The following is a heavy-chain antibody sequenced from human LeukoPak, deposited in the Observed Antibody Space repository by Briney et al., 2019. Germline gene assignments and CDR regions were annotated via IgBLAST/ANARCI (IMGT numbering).Heavy chain of an antibody. Sequence: SETLSLTCGVSGDSISSDGHSWSWIRQPPGKGLEWIGEINHSGSTNYNPSLKSRVTISVDTSKNQFSLKLSSVTAADTAVYYCARDSRWFGVPGTTNWFDPWGQGTLVTVSS. V-gene: IGHV4-61*08. CDR2: INHSGST. CDR1: GDSISSDGHS. J-gene: IGHJ5*02. CDR3: ARDSRWFGVPGTTNWFDP. D-gene: IGHD3-10*01.